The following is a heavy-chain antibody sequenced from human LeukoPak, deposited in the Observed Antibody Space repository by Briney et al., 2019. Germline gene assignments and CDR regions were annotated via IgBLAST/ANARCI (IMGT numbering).Heavy chain of an antibody. D-gene: IGHD4-17*01. CDR3: ARDRGYGDYDFEEYNWFDP. CDR2: ISYDGSNK. V-gene: IGHV3-30-3*01. CDR1: GFTFSSYA. Sequence: GGSLRLSCAASGFTFSSYAMHWVRQAPGEGLEWVAVISYDGSNKYYADSVKGRFTISRDNSKNTLYLQMNSLRAEDTAVYYCARDRGYGDYDFEEYNWFDPWGQGTLVTVSS. J-gene: IGHJ5*02.